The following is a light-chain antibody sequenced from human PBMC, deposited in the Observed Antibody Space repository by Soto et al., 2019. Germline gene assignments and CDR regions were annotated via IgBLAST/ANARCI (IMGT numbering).Light chain of an antibody. CDR1: SSDVGGYNY. CDR3: SAYAGSSTWV. V-gene: IGLV2-8*01. Sequence: QSAPTQPPSSSGSPGQSVTLSCTGTSSDVGGYNYVSWYQQYPGKAPQLMIYEVYKRPSGVPDRFSGSKSGNPASLTVSGLQPEYEADYYCSAYAGSSTWVFVGGTKLTVL. CDR2: EVY. J-gene: IGLJ2*01.